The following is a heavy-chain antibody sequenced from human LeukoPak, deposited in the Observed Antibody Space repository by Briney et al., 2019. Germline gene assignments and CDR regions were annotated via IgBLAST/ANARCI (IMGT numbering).Heavy chain of an antibody. J-gene: IGHJ5*02. CDR3: ARVEDSGYDYRGRFDP. Sequence: TPSETLSLTCTVSGGSISTYYWSWIRQPPGRGLEWIGYIYYTGSTNYNPSLKSRVTISVDTSKNQFSLKLSSVTAADTAVYYCARVEDSGYDYRGRFDPWGQGTLVTVSS. CDR2: IYYTGST. V-gene: IGHV4-59*12. CDR1: GGSISTYY. D-gene: IGHD5-12*01.